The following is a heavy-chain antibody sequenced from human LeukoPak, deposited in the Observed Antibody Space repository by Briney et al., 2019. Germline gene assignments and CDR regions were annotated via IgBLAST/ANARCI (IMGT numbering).Heavy chain of an antibody. V-gene: IGHV4-34*01. Sequence: SETLSLTCGVYGGSFGDYYWSWIRQPPGKGLEGIGEINQSGSTDYNPSLKSRVTLLVDTSKNQFSLKLNSVTAADTAVYYCARGRWFGHNWFDPWGQGTLVTVSS. CDR1: GGSFGDYY. CDR2: INQSGST. CDR3: ARGRWFGHNWFDP. J-gene: IGHJ5*02. D-gene: IGHD3-10*01.